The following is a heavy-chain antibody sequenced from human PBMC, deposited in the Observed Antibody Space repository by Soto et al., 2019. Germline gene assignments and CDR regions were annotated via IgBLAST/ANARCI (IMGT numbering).Heavy chain of an antibody. J-gene: IGHJ4*02. V-gene: IGHV1-18*01. CDR1: GYTFASYG. D-gene: IGHD2-2*01. Sequence: QVQLVQSGAEVKKPGASVKVSCKASGYTFASYGISWVRQAPGQGLEWMGWISGYNSDTKYTQKFQGRVTMTTDTSTSTAYMELRSLRSDDTAVYYCARDRCTGTSCYGKYFDYWGQGTLVTVSS. CDR2: ISGYNSDT. CDR3: ARDRCTGTSCYGKYFDY.